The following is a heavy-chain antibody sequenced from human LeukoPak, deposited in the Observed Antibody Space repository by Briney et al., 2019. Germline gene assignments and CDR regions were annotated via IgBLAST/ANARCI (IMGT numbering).Heavy chain of an antibody. CDR1: GFTFRDAW. Sequence: GGSLRLSCAASGFTFRDAWMTWVRPAPGKGLEWVGRIRSRADGGTAEYATAVEGRFTISRDDSTNTLYLHISNVKTEDTAVYYCAKHIYGVVSIQQWGQGTLVTVSS. CDR2: IRSRADGGTA. J-gene: IGHJ1*01. D-gene: IGHD3-3*01. CDR3: AKHIYGVVSIQQ. V-gene: IGHV3-15*01.